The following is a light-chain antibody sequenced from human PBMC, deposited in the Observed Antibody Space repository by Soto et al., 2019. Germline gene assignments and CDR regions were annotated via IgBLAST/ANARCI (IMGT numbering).Light chain of an antibody. CDR1: SSDVGAYKY. V-gene: IGLV2-8*01. Sequence: QSALTQPPSASGSPGQSVTISCTGTSSDVGAYKYVSWYQQYPGKAPKPMIYEVTKWPSGVPDRFSGSKSGNTASLTVSGLQAENEADYYCTSYVGNDIWVFGGGTKVTVL. CDR3: TSYVGNDIWV. CDR2: EVT. J-gene: IGLJ3*02.